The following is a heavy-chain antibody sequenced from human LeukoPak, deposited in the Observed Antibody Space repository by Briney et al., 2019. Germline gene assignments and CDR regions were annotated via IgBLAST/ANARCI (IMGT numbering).Heavy chain of an antibody. CDR2: ISYDGSNK. V-gene: IGHV3-30*18. CDR3: AKDYRYSSGWYPSQLIDY. D-gene: IGHD6-19*01. CDR1: GFTFSSYG. J-gene: IGHJ4*02. Sequence: GGSLRLSCAASGFTFSSYGMHWVRQAPGKGLEWVAVISYDGSNKYYAVSVKGRFTISRDNSKNTLYLQMNSLRAEDTAVYYCAKDYRYSSGWYPSQLIDYWGQGTLVTVSS.